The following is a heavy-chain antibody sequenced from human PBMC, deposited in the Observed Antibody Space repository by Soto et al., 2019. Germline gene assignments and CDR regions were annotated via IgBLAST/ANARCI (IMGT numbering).Heavy chain of an antibody. D-gene: IGHD1-7*01. V-gene: IGHV1-69*12. CDR1: GGTFSSYA. J-gene: IGHJ3*02. CDR3: ASEHITRTTLRGAVDS. Sequence: QVQLVQSGAEVKKPGSSVKVSCKASGGTFSSYAISWVRQAPGQGLEWMGGIIPIFGTANYAKKFKGRVTMTADESTSTAYMELSSLRSEDTAVYYCASEHITRTTLRGAVDSWGQGTMVTVSS. CDR2: IIPIFGTA.